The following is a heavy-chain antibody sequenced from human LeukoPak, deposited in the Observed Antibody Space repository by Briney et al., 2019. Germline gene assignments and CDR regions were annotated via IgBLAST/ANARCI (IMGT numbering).Heavy chain of an antibody. V-gene: IGHV4-4*07. J-gene: IGHJ6*03. D-gene: IGHD5-18*01. CDR2: IYTSGST. Sequence: PSETLSLTCTVSGGSISSYYWSWIRQPAGKGLEWIGRIYTSGSTNYNPSLKSRVTMSVDTSKNQFSLKLSSVTAADTAVYYCARAECGYSYGCPYYYYMDVWGKGTTVTVSS. CDR3: ARAECGYSYGCPYYYYMDV. CDR1: GGSISSYY.